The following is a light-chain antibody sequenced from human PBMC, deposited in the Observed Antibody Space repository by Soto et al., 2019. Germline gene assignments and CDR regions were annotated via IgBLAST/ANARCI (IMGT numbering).Light chain of an antibody. V-gene: IGKV1-12*01. J-gene: IGKJ3*01. CDR3: QQVNDIPLT. Sequence: IQMTQSPSSVSASIGDRVTLTCRASQDVRTWLAWYQQKPGRAPKLLIHAASRLQSGVPSRFSGSGSGTDLTLTISNLQPDDLGTYYCQQVNDIPLTFGPGTKVDIK. CDR1: QDVRTW. CDR2: AAS.